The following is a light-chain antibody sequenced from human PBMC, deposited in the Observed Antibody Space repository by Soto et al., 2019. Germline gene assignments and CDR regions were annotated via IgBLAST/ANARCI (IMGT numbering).Light chain of an antibody. J-gene: IGKJ5*01. CDR1: QSVSSSS. Sequence: EIVLTQSPGTLSLSPGERATLSCRASQSVSSSSLAWYQQKPGQAPRLLIYAASSRATGIPDRFSGSGSGTDFTLTISRLEPEDFAVYYCQQYDSSPITFGRGTRLEIK. V-gene: IGKV3-20*01. CDR2: AAS. CDR3: QQYDSSPIT.